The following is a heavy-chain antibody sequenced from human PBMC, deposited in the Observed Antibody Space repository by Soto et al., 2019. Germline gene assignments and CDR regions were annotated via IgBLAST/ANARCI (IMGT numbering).Heavy chain of an antibody. V-gene: IGHV4-59*08. Sequence: PSETLSLTCTISGGSINSYYWSWIRQPPGQGLEWIGYMYYSGSTDYNPSLKSRVTISLDTSKNHFSLRLSSVTAADTAVYYCARLSRGAAAGFDYWGQGTLVTV. D-gene: IGHD6-13*01. CDR3: ARLSRGAAAGFDY. CDR2: MYYSGST. CDR1: GGSINSYY. J-gene: IGHJ4*02.